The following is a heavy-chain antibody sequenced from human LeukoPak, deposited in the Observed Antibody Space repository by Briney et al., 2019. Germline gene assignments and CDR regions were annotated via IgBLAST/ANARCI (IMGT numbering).Heavy chain of an antibody. CDR1: GGTFSSYA. J-gene: IGHJ6*02. CDR3: ASTVRFTMVRGVIYYYYGMDV. V-gene: IGHV1-69*13. CDR2: VIPFFCTA. D-gene: IGHD3-10*01. Sequence: SVKVSCKASGGTFSSYAISWVRQAPGQGLEWMGGVIPFFCTANYQQKFQGRVTITADEATSTAYMELSSLRSEDTAVYYCASTVRFTMVRGVIYYYYGMDVWGQGTTVTVSS.